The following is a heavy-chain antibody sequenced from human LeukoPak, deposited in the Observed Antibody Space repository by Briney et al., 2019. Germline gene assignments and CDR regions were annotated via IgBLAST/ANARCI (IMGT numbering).Heavy chain of an antibody. D-gene: IGHD2-2*01. CDR2: INTDTGNP. CDR3: AGTLFGDQYQLLHNWFDP. CDR1: GYTFTNYA. Sequence: GASVKVSCKASGYTFTNYAMNWVRQAPGQGLEWMGWINTDTGNPTYAQGFTRRLVFSLDTSASTAYLQISGLKAEDTAVYYCAGTLFGDQYQLLHNWFDPWGQGTLVTVSS. V-gene: IGHV7-4-1*02. J-gene: IGHJ5*02.